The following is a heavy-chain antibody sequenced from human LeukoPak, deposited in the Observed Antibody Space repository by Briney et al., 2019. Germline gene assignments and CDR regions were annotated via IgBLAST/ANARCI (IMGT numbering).Heavy chain of an antibody. V-gene: IGHV7-4-1*02. J-gene: IGHJ3*02. CDR2: INTNTGNP. D-gene: IGHD3-3*01. Sequence: GSSVKLSCKAAGGTFSIYAISWVRQAPGQGLEWMGWINTNTGNPTYAQGFTGRFVFSLDTSVSTAYLQISSLKAEDTAVYYCARGLLLPWSGDAFDIWGQGTMVTVSS. CDR1: GGTFSIYA. CDR3: ARGLLLPWSGDAFDI.